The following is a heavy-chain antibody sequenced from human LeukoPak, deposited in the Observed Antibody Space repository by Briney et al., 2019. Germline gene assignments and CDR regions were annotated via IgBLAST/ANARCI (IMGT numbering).Heavy chain of an antibody. CDR1: GGSLSGYY. V-gene: IGHV4-59*01. Sequence: SETLSLTCTVSGGSLSGYYWGWIRQPPGKGLEWIGYIYYSGSADYNPSLKSRVTISVDTSKNQFSLKLRSVTAADTVVYYCARDNQPGDNWGQGTLVTVSS. D-gene: IGHD2-2*01. CDR2: IYYSGSA. CDR3: ARDNQPGDN. J-gene: IGHJ4*02.